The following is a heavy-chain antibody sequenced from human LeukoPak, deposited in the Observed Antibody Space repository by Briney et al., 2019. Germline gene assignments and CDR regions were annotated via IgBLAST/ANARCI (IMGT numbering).Heavy chain of an antibody. CDR1: GFTFSSYA. V-gene: IGHV3-23*01. CDR2: ISGSGGST. CDR3: AKWSRIAVAGTDYYYYYMDV. D-gene: IGHD6-19*01. Sequence: GGSLRLSCAASGFTFSSYAMSWVRQAPGKGLEWVSAISGSGGSTYYADSVKGRFTISRDNSKNALYLQMNSLRAEDTAVYYCAKWSRIAVAGTDYYYYYMDVWGKGTTVTVSS. J-gene: IGHJ6*03.